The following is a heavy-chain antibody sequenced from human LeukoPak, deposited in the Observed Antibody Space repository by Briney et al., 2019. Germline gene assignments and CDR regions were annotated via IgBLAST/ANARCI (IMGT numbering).Heavy chain of an antibody. CDR2: ISSSSSYI. D-gene: IGHD3-9*01. V-gene: IGHV3-21*01. Sequence: GGSLRLSCAASGFTFSSYSMNWVRQAPGKGLEWVSSISSSSSYIYYADSVKGRFTISRDNAKNSLYLQMNSLRAEDTAVYYCARDGGFDWNYYDYWGQGTLVTVSS. J-gene: IGHJ4*02. CDR3: ARDGGFDWNYYDY. CDR1: GFTFSSYS.